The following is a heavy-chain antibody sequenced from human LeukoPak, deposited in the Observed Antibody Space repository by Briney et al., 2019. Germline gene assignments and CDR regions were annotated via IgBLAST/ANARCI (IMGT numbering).Heavy chain of an antibody. CDR2: IYWDNDR. CDR1: GFSLITSGVG. CDR3: ANRVFQGGYCDSGKFDY. D-gene: IGHD2-21*02. J-gene: IGHJ4*02. Sequence: KESGPTLVNPTQTLTLTCTFSGFSLITSGVGVGWIRQPPGKAPECLSLIYWDNDRRYSPSLRSRLTITKDTSKNQVVLTMTSMDPVDTGTYYSANRVFQGGYCDSGKFDYWGQGIPVTVSS. V-gene: IGHV2-5*02.